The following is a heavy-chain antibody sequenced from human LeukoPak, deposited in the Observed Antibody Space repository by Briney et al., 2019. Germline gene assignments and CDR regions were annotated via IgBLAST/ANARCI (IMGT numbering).Heavy chain of an antibody. CDR2: MNPNSGNT. V-gene: IGHV1-8*01. CDR3: ARGYYGSGSYSIPFDY. D-gene: IGHD3-10*01. Sequence: GASAKVSCKASGYTFTSYDINWLRQATGQGLEWMGWMNPNSGNTGYAQKFQGRVTMTRNTSISTAYMELSSLRSEDTAVYYCARGYYGSGSYSIPFDYWGQGTLVTVSS. J-gene: IGHJ4*02. CDR1: GYTFTSYD.